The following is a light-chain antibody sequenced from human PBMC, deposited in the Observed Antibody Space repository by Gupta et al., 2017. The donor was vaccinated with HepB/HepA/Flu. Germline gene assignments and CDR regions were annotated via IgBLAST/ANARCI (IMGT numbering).Light chain of an antibody. Sequence: DIQMTQFPSSLSASVGDRVTITCRASQSISSYLNWYQQKPGKDPKLLIYAASSLQSGVPSRFSGSGSGTDFTLTISSLQPEDFATYYCQQSYSTPTFGQGTKVEIK. V-gene: IGKV1-39*01. CDR2: AAS. CDR1: QSISSY. J-gene: IGKJ1*01. CDR3: QQSYSTPT.